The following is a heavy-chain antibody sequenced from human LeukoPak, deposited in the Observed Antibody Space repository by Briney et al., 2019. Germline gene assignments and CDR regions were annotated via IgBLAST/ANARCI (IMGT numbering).Heavy chain of an antibody. V-gene: IGHV3-15*01. J-gene: IGHJ4*02. CDR3: TRHHSSGSYFDY. CDR2: IKSKTDGGTT. Sequence: GGSLRLSCAASGFTFSNAWMSWVRQAPGKGLEWVGRIKSKTDGGTTDYAAPVKGRFTISRDDSKNTLYLQMNSLKTEDTAVYYCTRHHSSGSYFDYWGQGTLVTVSS. CDR1: GFTFSNAW. D-gene: IGHD3-22*01.